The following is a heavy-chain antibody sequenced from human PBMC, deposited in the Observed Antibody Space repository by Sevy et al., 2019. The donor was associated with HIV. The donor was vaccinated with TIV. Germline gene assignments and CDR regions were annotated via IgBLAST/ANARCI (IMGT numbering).Heavy chain of an antibody. CDR3: AGENARGRGYS. CDR1: GGSITSLY. CDR2: IYYNGNT. V-gene: IGHV4-59*08. D-gene: IGHD3-3*02. J-gene: IGHJ4*02. Sequence: SETLSLTCTVSGGSITSLYWGWIRQPPGKGLEWIANIYYNGNTNYNPSLKSRVTTSLDTSKNQFSLRLSSVTAADTAIYYCAGENARGRGYSWGQGTLVTVSS.